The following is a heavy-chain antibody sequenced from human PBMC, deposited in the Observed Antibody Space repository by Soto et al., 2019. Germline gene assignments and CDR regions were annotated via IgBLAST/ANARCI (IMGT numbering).Heavy chain of an antibody. CDR2: IKQDGSEK. V-gene: IGHV3-7*03. J-gene: IGHJ4*02. CDR3: AREVKGGLVVAAPYYYFDY. D-gene: IGHD2-15*01. Sequence: GGSLRLSCAASGFTFSSYWMSWVRQAPGKGLEWVANIKQDGSEKYYVDSVKGRFTISRDNAKNSLYLQMNSLRAEDTAAYYCAREVKGGLVVAAPYYYFDYWCQGTLGTVSS. CDR1: GFTFSSYW.